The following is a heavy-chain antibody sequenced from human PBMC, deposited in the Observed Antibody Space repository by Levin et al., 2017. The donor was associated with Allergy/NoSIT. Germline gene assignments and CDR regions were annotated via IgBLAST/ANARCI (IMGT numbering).Heavy chain of an antibody. CDR2: IYYSEST. D-gene: IGHD3-10*01. CDR3: ASYNYGSVYFDF. Sequence: SQTLSLTCTVSGGSISNSYYYWGWIRQPPGKGLEWIASIYYSESTYYNSSLKSRVSMSIDTSKNQFSLRLSSVTAADTAVYYCASYNYGSVYFDFWGQGTLVTVSS. J-gene: IGHJ4*02. V-gene: IGHV4-39*07. CDR1: GGSISNSYYY.